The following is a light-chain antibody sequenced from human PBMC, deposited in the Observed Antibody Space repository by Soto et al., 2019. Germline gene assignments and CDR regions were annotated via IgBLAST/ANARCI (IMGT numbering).Light chain of an antibody. CDR3: SSYTSSSTYV. Sequence: QSALTQPASVSGSPGQSITISCTGTSSDVGGYYSVSWDQQHPGKAPQLMIYDITNRPAGVSNRFSGYKSGTTSSLTISGLQAEDEADYYCSSYTSSSTYVLGTGTKVTVL. CDR2: DIT. J-gene: IGLJ1*01. V-gene: IGLV2-14*01. CDR1: SSDVGGYYS.